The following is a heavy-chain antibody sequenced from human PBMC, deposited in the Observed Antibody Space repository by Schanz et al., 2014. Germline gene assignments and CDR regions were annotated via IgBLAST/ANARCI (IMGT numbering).Heavy chain of an antibody. CDR3: AKGMGYCSGGTCYDYYYYGLDV. J-gene: IGHJ6*02. Sequence: EGQLLESGGGLIQPGASLRLSCAASGFTFSSYAMSWVRQAPGKGLEWVSTISASGGSTYYADSVKGRFTISRDNSENTLYLQMNSLSADDTAVFYCAKGMGYCSGGTCYDYYYYGLDVWGQGTTVTVSS. D-gene: IGHD2-15*01. V-gene: IGHV3-23*01. CDR1: GFTFSSYA. CDR2: ISASGGST.